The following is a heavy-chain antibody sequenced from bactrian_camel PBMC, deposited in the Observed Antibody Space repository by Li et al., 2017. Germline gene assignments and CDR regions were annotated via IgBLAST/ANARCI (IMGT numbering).Heavy chain of an antibody. D-gene: IGHD6*01. CDR3: AADYFWYGGSCKPAPRSTYY. J-gene: IGHJ4*01. CDR1: ADTYSNRC. Sequence: HVQLVESGGVSAQAGGSLRLSCATAADTYSNRCMGWFRQAPGKGPEGVAQMYSGESKTYYTDSVQGRFIISRDPTNNTLYLEMNSLKPEDTAMYYCAADYFWYGGSCKPAPRSTYYWGQGTQVTVS. CDR2: MYSGESKT. V-gene: IGHV3S1*01.